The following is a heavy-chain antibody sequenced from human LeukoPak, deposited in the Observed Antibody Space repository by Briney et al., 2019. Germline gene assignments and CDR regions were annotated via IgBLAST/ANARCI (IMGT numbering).Heavy chain of an antibody. Sequence: SETLSLTCAVYGESFNGYYWSWIRQPPGKGLEWIGEISHRGSTNYNPSLKSRVTISIDTSRNQFSLKLSSVTAADTAVYYCARQGGLYCSSTSCYELDAFDIWGQGTMVTVSS. D-gene: IGHD2-2*01. CDR2: ISHRGST. J-gene: IGHJ3*02. CDR1: GESFNGYY. V-gene: IGHV4-34*01. CDR3: ARQGGLYCSSTSCYELDAFDI.